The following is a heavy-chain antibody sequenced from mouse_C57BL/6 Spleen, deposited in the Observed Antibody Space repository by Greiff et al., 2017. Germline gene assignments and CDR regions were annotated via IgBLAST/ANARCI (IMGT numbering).Heavy chain of an antibody. J-gene: IGHJ3*01. CDR3: ARGRTGTFAY. V-gene: IGHV1-82*01. CDR1: GYAFSSSW. CDR2: IYPGDGDT. D-gene: IGHD4-1*01. Sequence: LMEPGASVKISCKASGYAFSSSWMNWVKQRPGKGLEWIGRIYPGDGDTNYNGKFKGKATLTADKSSSTAYMQLSSLTSEDSAVYFCARGRTGTFAYWGQGTLVTVSA.